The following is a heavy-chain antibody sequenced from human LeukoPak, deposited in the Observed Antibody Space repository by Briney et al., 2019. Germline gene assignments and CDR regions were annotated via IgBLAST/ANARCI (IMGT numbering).Heavy chain of an antibody. J-gene: IGHJ4*02. V-gene: IGHV5-51*01. CDR3: ARPHDTGVGASGSGWSYFDF. D-gene: IGHD6-19*01. CDR1: GYSFTTYW. Sequence: GESLKISCKGSGYSFTTYWIGWVRQMPGKGLEWMGIINPADGYTRYSPSFQGQVTISTDTSIFTAYLQWSSLKASDTAIYYCARPHDTGVGASGSGWSYFDFWGQGTLITVSS. CDR2: INPADGYT.